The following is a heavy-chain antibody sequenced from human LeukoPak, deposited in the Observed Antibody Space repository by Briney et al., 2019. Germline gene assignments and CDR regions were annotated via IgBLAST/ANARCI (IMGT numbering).Heavy chain of an antibody. Sequence: SETLSLTCTVSGGSISSSDYYWGWIRQPPGKGLEWIGNIYYTGSSSYNSSLKSRDTISVDTSKNQFSLQLSSVTAADTAVYYCARENYCTNGVCWAFDPWGQGTLVTVSS. J-gene: IGHJ5*02. CDR2: IYYTGSS. V-gene: IGHV4-39*07. CDR3: ARENYCTNGVCWAFDP. D-gene: IGHD2-8*01. CDR1: GGSISSSDYY.